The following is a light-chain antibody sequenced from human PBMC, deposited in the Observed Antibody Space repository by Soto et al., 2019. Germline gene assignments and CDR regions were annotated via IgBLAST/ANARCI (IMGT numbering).Light chain of an antibody. CDR1: GSDVGNYNF. CDR3: CSYADTNTYV. CDR2: AGS. J-gene: IGLJ1*01. V-gene: IGLV2-23*01. Sequence: QSALTQPAWVSVSPGQSITISCSGTGSDVGNYNFVSWYQHHPGKAPKLLIYAGSGRPSGVSYRFSGARSGNTASLTISGLQAADEADYYCCSYADTNTYVFGPGTKVTVL.